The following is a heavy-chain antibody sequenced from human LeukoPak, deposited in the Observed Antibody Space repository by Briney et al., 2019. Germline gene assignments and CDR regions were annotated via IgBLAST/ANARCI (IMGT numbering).Heavy chain of an antibody. D-gene: IGHD2-2*01. J-gene: IGHJ4*02. V-gene: IGHV3-21*01. CDR3: ARAPLHLAMYHYFDY. CDR1: GFTFSTYS. Sequence: GGSLRLSCAASGFTFSTYSMNWVRQAPGKGLEWVAYISTSSSYIHYADSVNGRFTISRDNAQKALVLQMNSLRAEDTAVYYCARAPLHLAMYHYFDYWGQGTPVTVSS. CDR2: ISTSSSYI.